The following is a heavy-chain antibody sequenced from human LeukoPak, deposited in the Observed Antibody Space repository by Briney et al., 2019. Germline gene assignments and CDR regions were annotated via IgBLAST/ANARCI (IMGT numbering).Heavy chain of an antibody. J-gene: IGHJ5*02. CDR2: TYYRSTWYN. CDR1: GDSVSSNSVT. CDR3: ARRLTQYDCFDP. D-gene: IGHD2-2*01. V-gene: IGHV6-1*01. Sequence: SQTLSLTCAISGDSVSSNSVTWNWIRQSPSRGLEWLGGTYYRSTWYNDYAVSVRGRITVNPDTSKNQFSLHLNSVTPEDTAVYYCARRLTQYDCFDPWGQGILVTVSS.